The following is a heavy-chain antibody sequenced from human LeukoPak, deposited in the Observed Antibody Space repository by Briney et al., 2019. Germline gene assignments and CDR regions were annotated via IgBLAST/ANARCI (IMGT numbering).Heavy chain of an antibody. D-gene: IGHD3-22*01. Sequence: SGGSLRLSCAASGFTFSNSAMSWVRQAPGKGLEWVSAISGSGGSTYYADSVKGRFTISRDNSKNTLYLQMNSLRAEDTAVYYCAKESLRGIYDSSGYSFDYWGQGTLVTVSS. CDR3: AKESLRGIYDSSGYSFDY. J-gene: IGHJ4*02. CDR1: GFTFSNSA. CDR2: ISGSGGST. V-gene: IGHV3-23*01.